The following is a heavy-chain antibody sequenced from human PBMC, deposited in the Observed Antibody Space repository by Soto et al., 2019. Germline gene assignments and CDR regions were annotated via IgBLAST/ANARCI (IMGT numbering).Heavy chain of an antibody. CDR1: GFTFNNYG. D-gene: IGHD6-25*01. CDR2: ISYDGSEK. V-gene: IGHV3-30*18. Sequence: GGSLRLSCAASGFTFNNYGMHWVRQAPGKGLEWVTVISYDGSEKYSADSVKGRFTMSRDNYENTVYLQMNSLRPEDTAVYYCAKAQRKQRVQGGLSYFYYYGMDVWGQGTTVTVSS. CDR3: AKAQRKQRVQGGLSYFYYYGMDV. J-gene: IGHJ6*02.